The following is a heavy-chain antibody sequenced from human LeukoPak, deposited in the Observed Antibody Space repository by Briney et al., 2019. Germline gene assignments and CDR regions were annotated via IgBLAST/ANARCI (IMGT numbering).Heavy chain of an antibody. D-gene: IGHD2-2*01. CDR2: ISGSGGST. Sequence: PGRSLRLSCAASGFTFSSYGMHWVRQAPGKGLEWVSAISGSGGSTYYADSVKGRFTISRDNSKNTLYLQMNSLRAEDTAVYYCAKDGGYCSSTSCYYFDYWGQGTLVTVSS. CDR1: GFTFSSYG. J-gene: IGHJ4*02. CDR3: AKDGGYCSSTSCYYFDY. V-gene: IGHV3-23*01.